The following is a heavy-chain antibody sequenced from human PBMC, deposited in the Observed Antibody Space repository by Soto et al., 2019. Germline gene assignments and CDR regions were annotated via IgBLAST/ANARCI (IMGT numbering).Heavy chain of an antibody. D-gene: IGHD6-13*01. V-gene: IGHV3-30*18. J-gene: IGHJ4*02. CDR2: IPYDGSNK. CDR3: AKEAAAGTMDY. Sequence: QVQLVESGGGVVQPGRSLRLSCAASGFTFSSYGMHWVRQAPGKGLEWVAVIPYDGSNKYYADSVKGRFTISRDNSKNTLYLQMNSLRAEDTAVYYCAKEAAAGTMDYWGQGTLVTVSS. CDR1: GFTFSSYG.